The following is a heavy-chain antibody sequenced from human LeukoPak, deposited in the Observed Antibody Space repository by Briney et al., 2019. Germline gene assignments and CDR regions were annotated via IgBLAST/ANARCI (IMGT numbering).Heavy chain of an antibody. CDR3: ARDLAVPYSSSWCDLYGY. CDR1: GFTFSSYS. D-gene: IGHD6-13*01. J-gene: IGHJ4*02. V-gene: IGHV3-21*01. Sequence: GGSLRLSCAASGFTFSSYSMNWVRQAPGKGLEWVSSISSSSSYIYYADSVKGRFTISRDNAKNSLYLQMNSLRAEDTAVYYCARDLAVPYSSSWCDLYGYWGQGTLVTVSS. CDR2: ISSSSSYI.